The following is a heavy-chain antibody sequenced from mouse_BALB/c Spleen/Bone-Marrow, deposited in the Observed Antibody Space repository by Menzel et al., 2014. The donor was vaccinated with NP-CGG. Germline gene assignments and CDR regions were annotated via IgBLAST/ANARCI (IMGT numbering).Heavy chain of an antibody. Sequence: EVKVEESGGDLVKPGGSLKLSCAASGFTFSSYGMSWVRQIPDKRLEWVATISSGGSHTYYPDSMKGRFNISRDNAKNTLYLQMSSLKSEDTAMYYCARVGGMATGFDYWGQGTTLTVSS. D-gene: IGHD2-2*01. J-gene: IGHJ2*01. CDR1: GFTFSSYG. CDR3: ARVGGMATGFDY. V-gene: IGHV5-6*02. CDR2: ISSGGSHT.